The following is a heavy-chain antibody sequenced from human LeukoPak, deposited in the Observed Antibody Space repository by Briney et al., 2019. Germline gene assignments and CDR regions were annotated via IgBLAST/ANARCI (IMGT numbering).Heavy chain of an antibody. J-gene: IGHJ4*02. V-gene: IGHV3-21*01. CDR1: GFTFGSYS. D-gene: IGHD3-22*01. Sequence: GGSLRLACAASGFTFGSYSMNWVRQAPGKGLEWVSSISTSSSYIYYADSVKGRFTISRDNAKNSLDLQMNSLRAEDTAVYYCARDARLNYYDSSGSIDYWGQGALVTVSS. CDR3: ARDARLNYYDSSGSIDY. CDR2: ISTSSSYI.